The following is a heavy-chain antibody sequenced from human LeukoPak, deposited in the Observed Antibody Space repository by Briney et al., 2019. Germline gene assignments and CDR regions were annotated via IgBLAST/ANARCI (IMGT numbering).Heavy chain of an antibody. CDR1: SYSISSGDYY. CDR3: AREHKSYGDYPYYFDS. J-gene: IGHJ4*02. V-gene: IGHV4-30-4*01. Sequence: SETLSLTCTVSSYSISSGDYYWSWIRQPAGMGLEFIGYINKKGGTFYNPPLKSRVSISIDTSKNQFSLKLTSVTAADTAVYFCAREHKSYGDYPYYFDSWGQGTLVTVSS. D-gene: IGHD4-17*01. CDR2: INKKGGT.